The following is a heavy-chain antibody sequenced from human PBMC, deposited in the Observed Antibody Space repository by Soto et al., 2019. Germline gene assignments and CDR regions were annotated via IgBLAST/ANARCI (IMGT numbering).Heavy chain of an antibody. CDR1: GGSISSSSYF. CDR3: ARHHGPLYVGYYYDMDV. CDR2: MYYSGTT. J-gene: IGHJ6*02. Sequence: SETLSLTCTVSGGSISSSSYFWGWIRQPPGKGLEWIGSMYYSGTTYYNPSLKSRVTISIDTSKNQFSLKLSSVTAADTAVYYCARHHGPLYVGYYYDMDVWGQGTTVTVSS. D-gene: IGHD3-16*01. V-gene: IGHV4-39*01.